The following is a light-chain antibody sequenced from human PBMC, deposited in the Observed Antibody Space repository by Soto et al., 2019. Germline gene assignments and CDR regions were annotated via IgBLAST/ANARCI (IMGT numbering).Light chain of an antibody. V-gene: IGKV3-15*01. CDR2: GAS. J-gene: IGKJ4*01. CDR1: QSVSSN. Sequence: VDITQSPATLSVSPGERATLSCRASQSVSSNLAWYQQKPGQAPRLLIYGASTRATGIPARFSGSGSGTEFTLTISSLQSEDFAVYYCQQYNSWLSFGGGTKVDIK. CDR3: QQYNSWLS.